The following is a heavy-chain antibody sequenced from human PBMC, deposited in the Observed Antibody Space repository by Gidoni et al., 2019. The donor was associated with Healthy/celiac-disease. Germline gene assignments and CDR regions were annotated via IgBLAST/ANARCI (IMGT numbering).Heavy chain of an antibody. V-gene: IGHV3-11*01. Sequence: QVQLVESGGGLVKPGGSLRLSCAASGFTFSDYYMRWIRQAPGKGLEWVSYISSSGSTIYYADSVKGRFTISRDNAKNSLYLQMNSLRAEDTAVYYCARDREGDTAMDYYYYYGMDVWGQGTTVTVSS. CDR1: GFTFSDYY. CDR3: ARDREGDTAMDYYYYYGMDV. J-gene: IGHJ6*02. CDR2: ISSSGSTI. D-gene: IGHD5-18*01.